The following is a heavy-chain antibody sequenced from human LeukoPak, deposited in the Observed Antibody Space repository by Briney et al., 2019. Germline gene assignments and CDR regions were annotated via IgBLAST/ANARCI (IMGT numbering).Heavy chain of an antibody. Sequence: LETLSLTCAVYGGSFSGYYWSWIRQPPGKGLEWIGEINHSGSTNYNPSLKSRVTISVDTSKNQFSLKLSSVTAADTAVYYCARDRYWGQGTLVTVSS. CDR3: ARDRY. V-gene: IGHV4-34*01. J-gene: IGHJ4*02. CDR1: GGSFSGYY. CDR2: INHSGST.